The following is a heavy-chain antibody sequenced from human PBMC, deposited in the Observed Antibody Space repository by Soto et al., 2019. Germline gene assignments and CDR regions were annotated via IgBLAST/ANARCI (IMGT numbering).Heavy chain of an antibody. Sequence: ASVKVYCKPSGYTFTSYYMHWVRQDPGQGLEWMGRINPSGGSTSYAQKFQGWVTMTRDTSISTAYMELSRLRSDDAAVYYCARGPRTYYYYYYMDVWGKGTTVTVSS. CDR3: ARGPRTYYYYYYMDV. V-gene: IGHV1-46*01. CDR1: GYTFTSYY. J-gene: IGHJ6*03. CDR2: INPSGGST.